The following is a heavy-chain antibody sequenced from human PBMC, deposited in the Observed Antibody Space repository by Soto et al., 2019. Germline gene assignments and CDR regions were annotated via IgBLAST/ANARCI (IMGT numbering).Heavy chain of an antibody. V-gene: IGHV4-39*01. CDR3: GQLLNRVNYYYYMDV. CDR1: GGSISSSSYY. Sequence: SETLSLTCTVSGGSISSSSYYWGWIRQPPGKGLEWIGSIYYSGSTYYNPSLKSRVTISVDTSKNQFSLKLSSVTAADTAVYYCGQLLNRVNYYYYMDVWGKGTTVTVSS. D-gene: IGHD2-2*01. CDR2: IYYSGST. J-gene: IGHJ6*03.